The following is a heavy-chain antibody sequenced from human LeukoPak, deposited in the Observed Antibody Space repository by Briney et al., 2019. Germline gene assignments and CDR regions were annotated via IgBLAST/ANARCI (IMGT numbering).Heavy chain of an antibody. D-gene: IGHD3-22*01. CDR1: GFNFNNAW. V-gene: IGHV3-15*01. CDR3: TTDRRYYYDSSGYYYLALFDY. CDR2: IKSKTDGGTT. J-gene: IGHJ4*02. Sequence: GGSLRLSCVASGFNFNNAWMSWVRQAPGKGLEWVGRIKSKTDGGTTDYAAPVKGRFTISRDDSKNTLYLQMNSLKTEDTAVYYCTTDRRYYYDSSGYYYLALFDYWGQGTLVTVSS.